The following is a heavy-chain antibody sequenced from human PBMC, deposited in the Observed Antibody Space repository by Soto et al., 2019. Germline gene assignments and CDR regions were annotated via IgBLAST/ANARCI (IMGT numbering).Heavy chain of an antibody. CDR1: GVTFSSYG. CDR3: ARASGRGWYNWFDP. D-gene: IGHD6-19*01. V-gene: IGHV1-69*01. CDR2: IIPIFGTT. J-gene: IGHJ5*02. Sequence: QVQLVQSGAEVKKPGSSVKVSCKASGVTFSSYGISWVRQAPGQGLEFMGGIIPIFGTTNYAHKFRGRVTFTADESTNTTYMELTSLRSEDTAVXXXARASGRGWYNWFDPWGQGTLVTVSS.